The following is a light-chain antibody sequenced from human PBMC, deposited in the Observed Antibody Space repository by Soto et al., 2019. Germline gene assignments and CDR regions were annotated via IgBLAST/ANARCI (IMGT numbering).Light chain of an antibody. J-gene: IGKJ1*01. V-gene: IGKV1-39*01. CDR1: QSNSSY. CDR3: QQSYSTPRT. Sequence: DIQMTQSPSSLSASVGDRVTITCRASQSNSSYLNWYQQKPGKAPKLLIYAASSLQSGVPSRFSGSVSGTDFTFTISSLQPEDFATYYCQQSYSTPRTFGQGTKV. CDR2: AAS.